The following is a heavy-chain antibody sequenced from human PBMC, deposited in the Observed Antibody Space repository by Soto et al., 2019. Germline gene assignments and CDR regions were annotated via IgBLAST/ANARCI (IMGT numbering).Heavy chain of an antibody. D-gene: IGHD7-27*01. J-gene: IGHJ4*02. CDR1: GYTFTSSD. Sequence: QVQLVQSGAEVKKPGASVKVSCKASGYTFTSSDIYWVRQATGQGLEWMGWMNPNSGNTHYAQKFQGRVSMTRSTSINTAYMELSSLRSEDPAVYYCARALSGGDYWGQGTLVTVSS. V-gene: IGHV1-8*01. CDR3: ARALSGGDY. CDR2: MNPNSGNT.